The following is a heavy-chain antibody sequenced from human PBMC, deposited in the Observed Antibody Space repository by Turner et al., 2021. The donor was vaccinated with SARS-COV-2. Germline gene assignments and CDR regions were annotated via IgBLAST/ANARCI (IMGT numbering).Heavy chain of an antibody. CDR2: IKQDGSET. V-gene: IGHV3-7*01. D-gene: IGHD6-19*01. J-gene: IGHJ4*02. CDR3: ARGSGWVADY. CDR1: GFTFNNHW. Sequence: EVQLAETGGGLVQPGASLRLSCAAPGFTFNNHWMNWVRQAPGMGIEWVAIIKQDGSETLYVDSVKGRFTISRDNAKNSLYLQMNSLRAEDTAIYYCARGSGWVADYWGQGTLVTVSS.